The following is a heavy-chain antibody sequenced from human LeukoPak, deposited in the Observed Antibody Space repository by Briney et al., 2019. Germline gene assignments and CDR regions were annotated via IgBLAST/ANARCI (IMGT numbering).Heavy chain of an antibody. J-gene: IGHJ6*02. CDR3: ACLDYYYYGMDV. CDR2: INPNSGGT. D-gene: IGHD5/OR15-5a*01. CDR1: XGTFSSYA. Sequence: GXSVKVSCKASXGTFSSYAISWVRQAPGQGLEWMGWINPNSGGTNYAQKFQGRVTMTRDTSISTAYMELSRLRSDDTAVYYCACLDYYYYGMDVWGQGTTVTVSS. V-gene: IGHV1-2*02.